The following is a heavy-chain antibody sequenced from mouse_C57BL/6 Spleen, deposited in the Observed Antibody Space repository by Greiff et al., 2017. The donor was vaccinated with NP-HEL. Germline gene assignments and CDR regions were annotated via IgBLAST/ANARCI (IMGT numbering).Heavy chain of an antibody. CDR1: GYTFTSYW. J-gene: IGHJ1*03. CDR3: ARRGLYDGYFYWYFDV. V-gene: IGHV1-61*01. CDR2: IYPSDSET. Sequence: VQLQQPGAELVRPGSSVKLSCKASGYTFTSYWMDWVQQRPGQGLEWIGNIYPSDSETHYNQKFKDKATLTVDKSSSTAYMQLSSLTSEDSAVYYCARRGLYDGYFYWYFDVWGTGTTVTVSS. D-gene: IGHD2-3*01.